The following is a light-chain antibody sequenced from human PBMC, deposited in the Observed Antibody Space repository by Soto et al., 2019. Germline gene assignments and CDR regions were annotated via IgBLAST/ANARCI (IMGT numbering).Light chain of an antibody. CDR1: QTVNANF. CDR2: GAS. CDR3: QQYGSSPRT. V-gene: IGKV3-20*01. Sequence: EIVLTQSPGTLSLSPGERATLYCRSSQTVNANFLAWYQQKPGQAPRLLIYGASSRATGIPDRFSGSGSGTDFTLTISRLEPEDFAVYYCQQYGSSPRTFGQGTKVDIK. J-gene: IGKJ1*01.